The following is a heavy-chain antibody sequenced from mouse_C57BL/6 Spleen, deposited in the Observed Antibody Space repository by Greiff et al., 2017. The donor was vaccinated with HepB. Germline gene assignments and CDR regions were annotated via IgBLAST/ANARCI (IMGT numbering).Heavy chain of an antibody. D-gene: IGHD3-3*01. Sequence: QVHVKQSGAELARPGASVKLSCKASGYTFTSYGISWVKQRTGQGLEWIGEIYPRSGNTYYNEKFKGKATLTADKSSSTAYMELRSLTSEDSAVYFCAREGDGGFAYWGQGTLVTVSA. CDR1: GYTFTSYG. CDR2: IYPRSGNT. V-gene: IGHV1-81*01. J-gene: IGHJ3*01. CDR3: AREGDGGFAY.